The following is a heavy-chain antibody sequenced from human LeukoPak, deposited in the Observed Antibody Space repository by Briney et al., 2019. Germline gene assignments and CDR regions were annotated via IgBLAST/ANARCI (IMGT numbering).Heavy chain of an antibody. CDR2: IYYTGST. J-gene: IGHJ5*02. CDR1: GGSISSFH. D-gene: IGHD4-17*01. Sequence: SETLSLTCTVSGGSISSFHWSWIRQSPGKGLEWIGYIYYTGSTNYNPSLKSRVTISVDTPKNQFSLRLNSVTAADTAMYYCAKGTVTTTTPFDPWGQGSLVTVSS. V-gene: IGHV4-59*01. CDR3: AKGTVTTTTPFDP.